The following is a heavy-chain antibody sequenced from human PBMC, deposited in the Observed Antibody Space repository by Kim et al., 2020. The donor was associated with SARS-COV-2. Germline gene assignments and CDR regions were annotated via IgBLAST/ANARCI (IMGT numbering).Heavy chain of an antibody. CDR3: AREVTYFGAGTSLFDY. V-gene: IGHV4-59*01. D-gene: IGHD6-19*01. Sequence: PSLKSQVTISVDTSQNPFSLKLRSLTAADTAVYYCAREVTYFGAGTSLFDYWGQGTLVTVSS. J-gene: IGHJ4*02.